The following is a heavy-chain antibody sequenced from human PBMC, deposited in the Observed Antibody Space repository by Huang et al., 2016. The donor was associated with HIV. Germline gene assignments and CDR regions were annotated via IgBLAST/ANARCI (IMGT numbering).Heavy chain of an antibody. V-gene: IGHV6-1*01. D-gene: IGHD3-22*01. CDR1: EDSVSGNSVT. J-gene: IGHJ4*01. CDR2: TYYMSKWYN. CDR3: ARGHDFYYDRRGYSIDY. Sequence: QLQQSGPGLLKPSQTLSLTCTISEDSVSGNSVTWNWIRQSPSRGLEWLGRTYYMSKWYNDYAESVKSRMTIDTDTSKNQFSLQLKSVVPEDTAVYFCARGHDFYYDRRGYSIDYWGQEAWSPSLQ.